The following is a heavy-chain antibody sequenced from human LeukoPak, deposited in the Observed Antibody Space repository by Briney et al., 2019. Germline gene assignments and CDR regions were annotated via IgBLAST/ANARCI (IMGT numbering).Heavy chain of an antibody. CDR3: ARDGGRFLEWLLLDY. CDR1: GYTFTSYG. D-gene: IGHD3-3*01. CDR2: ISAYNGNT. Sequence: ASVKVSCKASGYTFTSYGISWVRQAPGQGLEWMGWISAYNGNTNYAQKLQGRVTMTTDTSTSTAYMELRSLRSDDTAVYYCARDGGRFLEWLLLDYWGQGTLVTVSS. J-gene: IGHJ4*02. V-gene: IGHV1-18*01.